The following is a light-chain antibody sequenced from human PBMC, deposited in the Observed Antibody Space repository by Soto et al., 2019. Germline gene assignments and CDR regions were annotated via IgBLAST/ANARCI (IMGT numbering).Light chain of an antibody. CDR3: QHYNNWPPWT. V-gene: IGKV3-15*01. CDR2: GAS. Sequence: EVVMTQSPGTLSVSPGERATLSCRASQRISSNLAWYQQRRGQAPRLLIYGASTRAPGIPARFSGSGSETEFTLTISSLQSEDFAVYYCQHYNNWPPWTFGQGTKVDIK. CDR1: QRISSN. J-gene: IGKJ1*01.